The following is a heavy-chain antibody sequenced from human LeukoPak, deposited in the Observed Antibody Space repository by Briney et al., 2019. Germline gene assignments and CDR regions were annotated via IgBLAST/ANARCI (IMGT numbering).Heavy chain of an antibody. D-gene: IGHD3-10*01. CDR2: ISGDGDDT. CDR1: GFTFGHYA. Sequence: GGSLRLSCAASGFTFGHYAMHWVRQVPGKGLDWGSLISGDGDDTYYADSVKGRFTISRDISGNALFLLMDSLRSEDTALYYCAKDRGGYYGSGTSYYFYGMDVWGPGTTVTVSS. V-gene: IGHV3-43*02. CDR3: AKDRGGYYGSGTSYYFYGMDV. J-gene: IGHJ6*02.